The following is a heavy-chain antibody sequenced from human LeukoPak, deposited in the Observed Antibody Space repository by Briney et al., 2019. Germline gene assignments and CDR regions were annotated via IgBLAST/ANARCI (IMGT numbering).Heavy chain of an antibody. D-gene: IGHD3-3*01. Sequence: GGSLRLSCAASGFTFSSYAMSWVRQAPGKGLERVSAISGSGGSTYYADSVKGRFTISRDNSKNTLYLQMNSLRAEDTAVYYCAKCNSDFWSGYYTDYYYYGMDVWGQGTTVTVSS. CDR2: ISGSGGST. V-gene: IGHV3-23*01. CDR3: AKCNSDFWSGYYTDYYYYGMDV. J-gene: IGHJ6*02. CDR1: GFTFSSYA.